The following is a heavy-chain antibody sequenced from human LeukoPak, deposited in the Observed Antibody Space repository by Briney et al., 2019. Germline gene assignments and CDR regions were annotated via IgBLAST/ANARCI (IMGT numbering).Heavy chain of an antibody. CDR3: ARRPGLERYYFDY. Sequence: PGGSLTLSCAASGFTFSSYAMSWVRQAPGKGLQWVSIIGGSGGSTFYADSVKGPFTISRANSKNTLYLQMNSLRAEDTAVYYCARRPGLERYYFDYWGQGTLVTVSS. J-gene: IGHJ4*02. CDR2: IGGSGGST. CDR1: GFTFSSYA. D-gene: IGHD1-1*01. V-gene: IGHV3-23*01.